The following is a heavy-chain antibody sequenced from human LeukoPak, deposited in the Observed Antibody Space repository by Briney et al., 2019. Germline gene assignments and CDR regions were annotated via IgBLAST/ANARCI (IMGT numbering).Heavy chain of an antibody. CDR1: GFTFSSYE. D-gene: IGHD6-13*01. CDR3: ARAFLAAAVDY. J-gene: IGHJ4*02. CDR2: ISSSGSTI. V-gene: IGHV3-48*03. Sequence: GGSLRLSCAASGFTFSSYEMNWVRQAPGKGLEWVSYISSSGSTIYYADSVKGRFTISRDNAKNSLYLQMSSLRAEDTAVYYCARAFLAAAVDYWGQGTLVTVSS.